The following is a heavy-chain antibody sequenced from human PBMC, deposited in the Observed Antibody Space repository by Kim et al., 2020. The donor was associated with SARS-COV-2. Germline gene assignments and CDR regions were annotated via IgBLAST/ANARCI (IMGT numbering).Heavy chain of an antibody. Sequence: ESLKISCLGSGYDFTTYWINRVRQGPGKGLEYMGRIDPSDSYINYSPSFKGHVTISADKSVDTAFLQWSSLRTSDTAIYYCARHAPYADDEKGLDPWGQGSLVTVSS. CDR2: IDPSDSYI. V-gene: IGHV5-10-1*01. D-gene: IGHD2-2*01. J-gene: IGHJ5*02. CDR1: GYDFTTYW. CDR3: ARHAPYADDEKGLDP.